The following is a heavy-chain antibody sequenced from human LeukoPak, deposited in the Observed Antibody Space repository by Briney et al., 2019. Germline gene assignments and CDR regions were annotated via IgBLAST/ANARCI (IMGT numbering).Heavy chain of an antibody. J-gene: IGHJ6*02. Sequence: ASVKVSCKASGYTFTSYAMHWVRQAPGQRLEWMGWINAGNGNTKYSQKFQGRVTITRDTSASTAYMELSSLRSEDTVVYYCARDVVEAKSPSYYYYGMDVWGQGTTVTVSS. D-gene: IGHD1-26*01. CDR3: ARDVVEAKSPSYYYYGMDV. CDR1: GYTFTSYA. CDR2: INAGNGNT. V-gene: IGHV1-3*01.